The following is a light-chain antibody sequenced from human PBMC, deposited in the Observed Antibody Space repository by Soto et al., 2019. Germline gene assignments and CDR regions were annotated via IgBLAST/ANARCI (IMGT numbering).Light chain of an antibody. CDR2: DNN. V-gene: IGLV1-51*01. J-gene: IGLJ1*01. CDR3: GTWDTSLSAGV. CDR1: SSNIGNNY. Sequence: QSVLTQPPSVSAAPGQKVTISCSGSSSNIGNNYVSWYQQLPGTAPKLLIYDNNKRPSGIPDRFSGSKSGTSATLGITGLQTGDEADYYCGTWDTSLSAGVFGNGSQGNR.